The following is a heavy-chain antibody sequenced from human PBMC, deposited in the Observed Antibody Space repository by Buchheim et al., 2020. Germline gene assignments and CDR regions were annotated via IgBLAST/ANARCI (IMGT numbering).Heavy chain of an antibody. CDR2: IYYSGST. CDR1: GGSISSSSYY. Sequence: QLQLQESGPGLVKPSETLSLTCTVSGGSISSSSYYWGWIRQPPGKGLEWIGSIYYSGSTYYNPSLKSRVTISVDTSKNQFSLKLSSVTAADTAVYYCARHRTTVTTHLPASRDYYYYYGMDVWGQGTT. V-gene: IGHV4-39*01. J-gene: IGHJ6*02. CDR3: ARHRTTVTTHLPASRDYYYYYGMDV. D-gene: IGHD4-11*01.